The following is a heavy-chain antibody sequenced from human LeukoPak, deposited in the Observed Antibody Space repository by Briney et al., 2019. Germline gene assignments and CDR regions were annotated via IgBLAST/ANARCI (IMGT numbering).Heavy chain of an antibody. CDR2: IIPIFGTA. V-gene: IGHV1-69*06. CDR1: GGTFSSYA. CDR3: ARHNLIAVAAIDY. Sequence: GSSVKVSCKASGGTFSSYAISWVRQAPGQGLEWMGGIIPIFGTANYAQKFQGRVTITADKSTSTAYMELSSLRSEDTAVYYCARHNLIAVAAIDYWGQGTLVTVSS. J-gene: IGHJ4*02. D-gene: IGHD6-19*01.